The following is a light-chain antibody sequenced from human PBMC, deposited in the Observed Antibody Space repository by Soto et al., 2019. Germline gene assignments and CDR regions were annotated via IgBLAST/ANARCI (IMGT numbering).Light chain of an antibody. J-gene: IGLJ3*02. V-gene: IGLV1-47*02. CDR2: HIN. CDR1: SSNIGTNY. Sequence: QSVLTQPPSASGTPGQRVTISCSGSSSNIGTNYVYWYQKLPGAAPKLLIYHINERPSGVPDRFSGSKSGTSASLAISGLRSGDEADYYCATWDDSLSGVVFGGGTKLTVL. CDR3: ATWDDSLSGVV.